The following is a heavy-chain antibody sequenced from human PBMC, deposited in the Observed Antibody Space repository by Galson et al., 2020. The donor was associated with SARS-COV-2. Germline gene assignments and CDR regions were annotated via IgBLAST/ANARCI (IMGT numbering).Heavy chain of an antibody. J-gene: IGHJ5*02. CDR3: AKGQQRFDP. CDR1: GFPFSSNG. CDR2: IRGSGGDT. D-gene: IGHD1-1*01. Sequence: GGSLRLSCAASGFPFSSNGMSWVRQAPGKGLEWVSGIRGSGGDTHHADSVKGRFTISRDNYKNTLYLQMNSLKVEDTAVYYCAKGQQRFDPWGQGTLVTVSS. V-gene: IGHV3-23*01.